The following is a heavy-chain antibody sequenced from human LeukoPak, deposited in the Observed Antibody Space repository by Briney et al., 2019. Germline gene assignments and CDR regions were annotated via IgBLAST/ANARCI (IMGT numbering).Heavy chain of an antibody. V-gene: IGHV1-8*01. Sequence: ASVKVSRKASGYTFTSYDINWVRQATGQGLEWMGWMNPNSGNTGYAQKFQGRVTMTRNTSISTAYMELSSLRSEDTAVCYRATLWSSSWYPYWGQGTLVTVSS. CDR3: ATLWSSSWYPY. D-gene: IGHD6-13*01. J-gene: IGHJ4*02. CDR2: MNPNSGNT. CDR1: GYTFTSYD.